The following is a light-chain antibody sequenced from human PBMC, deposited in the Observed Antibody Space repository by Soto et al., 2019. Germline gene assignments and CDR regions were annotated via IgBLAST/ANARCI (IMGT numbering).Light chain of an antibody. V-gene: IGKV2-30*01. Sequence: DVVMTQSPLSLPVTLGQPASISCRSSQSLVYSDGNTYLNWFQQRPGQSPRRLIYEVSNQDSGVPDRVSGSDSVNELTLKLSREEAEDVEVYYDMQGRHWPLAFREGTNLEIK. CDR2: EVS. J-gene: IGKJ2*01. CDR3: MQGRHWPLA. CDR1: QSLVYSDGNTY.